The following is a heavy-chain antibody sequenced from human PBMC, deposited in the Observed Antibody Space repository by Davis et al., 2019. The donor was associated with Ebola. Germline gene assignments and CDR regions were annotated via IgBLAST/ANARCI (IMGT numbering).Heavy chain of an antibody. Sequence: ASVKVSCKASGYTFTSYYMHWVRQAPGQGLEWMGWINPNSGGTNYAQKFQGRVTMTRDTSISTAYMELSRLRSDDTAVYYCARDQGADNYYYYGMDVWGKGTTVTVSS. CDR2: INPNSGGT. J-gene: IGHJ6*04. D-gene: IGHD1-26*01. CDR1: GYTFTSYY. V-gene: IGHV1-2*02. CDR3: ARDQGADNYYYYGMDV.